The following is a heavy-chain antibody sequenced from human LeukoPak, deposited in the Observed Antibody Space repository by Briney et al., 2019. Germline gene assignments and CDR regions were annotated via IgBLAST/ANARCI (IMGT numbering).Heavy chain of an antibody. CDR2: INPNSGGT. Sequence: GASVKVSCKASGYTFTGYYMHWVRQAPGQGLEWMGWINPNSGGTNYAQKFQGRVTMTRDTSISTAYMELNRLRSDDTAVYYCARGVLYYYDSSGYSHLDYWGQGTLVTVSS. V-gene: IGHV1-2*02. CDR1: GYTFTGYY. J-gene: IGHJ4*02. D-gene: IGHD3-22*01. CDR3: ARGVLYYYDSSGYSHLDY.